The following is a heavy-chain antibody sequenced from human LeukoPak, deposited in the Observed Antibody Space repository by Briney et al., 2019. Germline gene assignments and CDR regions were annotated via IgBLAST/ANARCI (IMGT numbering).Heavy chain of an antibody. J-gene: IGHJ4*02. D-gene: IGHD6-13*01. Sequence: GESLKISCKGSGYSFTSYWIGWVRRMPGKGLEWMGIIYFGDSHTRYSPSFQGQVTISADKSISTAYLQWSSLKASDTAIYYCATSAGSSSSWEFDYWGQGTLVTVSS. CDR1: GYSFTSYW. CDR3: ATSAGSSSSWEFDY. CDR2: IYFGDSHT. V-gene: IGHV5-51*01.